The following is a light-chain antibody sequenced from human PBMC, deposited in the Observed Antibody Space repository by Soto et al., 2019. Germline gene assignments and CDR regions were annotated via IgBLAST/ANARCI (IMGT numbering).Light chain of an antibody. Sequence: EIVMTRSPATRSVSPLEGAALSFMASQSVSSTYLAWYQQKPGQAPRLLIYRTSTRATGIPDRFSGSGSGTDFTLTISRLEPEDFAVYYCQQFGSSVTFGQGTRLEIK. CDR2: RTS. V-gene: IGKV3-20*01. J-gene: IGKJ5*01. CDR1: QSVSSTY. CDR3: QQFGSSVT.